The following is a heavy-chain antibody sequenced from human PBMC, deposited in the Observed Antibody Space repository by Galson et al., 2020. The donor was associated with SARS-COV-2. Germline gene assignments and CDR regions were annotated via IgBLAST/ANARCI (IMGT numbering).Heavy chain of an antibody. D-gene: IGHD4-17*01. J-gene: IGHJ3*02. CDR3: ARESSEGYGDGAFDI. Sequence: TGGSLRLSCAASGFTFSSYEMHWVRQVTGKGLEWVSAISTAGGAFYAVSVKGRFTISRENAKNSFYLQMNSLRAGDTAVYYCARESSEGYGDGAFDIWGQGTVVTVSS. V-gene: IGHV3-13*01. CDR1: GFTFSSYE. CDR2: ISTAGGA.